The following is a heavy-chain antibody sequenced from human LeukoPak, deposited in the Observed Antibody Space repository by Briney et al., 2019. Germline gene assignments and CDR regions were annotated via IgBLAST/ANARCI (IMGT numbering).Heavy chain of an antibody. CDR3: ALGVGATTTFDY. V-gene: IGHV3-30*02. CDR1: GFTFSSYG. J-gene: IGHJ4*02. D-gene: IGHD1-26*01. CDR2: IRYDGSNK. Sequence: GGSLRLSCAASGFTFSSYGMHWVRQAPGKGLEWVAFIRYDGSNKYYADSVKGRFTISRDNSKNTLYLQMNSLRAEDTAVYYCALGVGATTTFDYWGQGTLVTVSS.